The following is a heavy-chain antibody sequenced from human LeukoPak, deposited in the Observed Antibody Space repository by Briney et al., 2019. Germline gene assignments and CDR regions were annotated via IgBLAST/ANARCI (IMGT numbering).Heavy chain of an antibody. CDR2: ISYDGSNK. Sequence: GGSLGLSCAASGFTFSSYTIHWVRQAPGKGLEWVALISYDGSNKYYADSVKGRFTISRDNSKNTLYLRMNSLRAKDTAVYYCARGALTGVTTYFDYWGQGTLVTVSS. CDR3: ARGALTGVTTYFDY. CDR1: GFTFSSYT. D-gene: IGHD3-3*01. V-gene: IGHV3-30-3*01. J-gene: IGHJ4*02.